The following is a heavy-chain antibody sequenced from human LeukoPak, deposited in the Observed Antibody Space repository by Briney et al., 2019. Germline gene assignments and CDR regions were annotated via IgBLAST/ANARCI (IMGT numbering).Heavy chain of an antibody. J-gene: IGHJ4*02. D-gene: IGHD3-3*01. CDR1: GYTLTELS. CDR2: FDPEDGET. CDR3: ATGPNYDFWSGYYPLDY. Sequence: ASVKVSCKVSGYTLTELSMHWVRQAPGKGLEWMGGFDPEDGETIYAQEFQGRVTMTEDTSTDTAYMELSSLRSEDTAVYYCATGPNYDFWSGYYPLDYWGQGTLVTVSS. V-gene: IGHV1-24*01.